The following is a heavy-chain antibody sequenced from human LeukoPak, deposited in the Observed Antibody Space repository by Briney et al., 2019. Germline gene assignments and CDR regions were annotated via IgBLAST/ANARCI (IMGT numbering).Heavy chain of an antibody. V-gene: IGHV3-74*01. CDR3: ARPGAGT. Sequence: GGSLRLSCTASGFSFADYAMSWVRQAPGKGLVWVSRINSDGSSTSYADSVKGRFTISRDNAKNTLYLQMNSLRAEDTAVYYCARPGAGTWGQGTLVTVSS. CDR1: GFSFADYA. CDR2: INSDGSST. J-gene: IGHJ4*02. D-gene: IGHD6-13*01.